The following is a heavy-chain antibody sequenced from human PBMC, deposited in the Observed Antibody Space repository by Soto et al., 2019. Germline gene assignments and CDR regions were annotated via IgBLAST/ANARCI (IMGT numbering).Heavy chain of an antibody. CDR1: GYTFTSYG. CDR2: ISAYNGNT. CDR3: ARDLDDRWGGARYYYGMDV. Sequence: QVQLVQSGAEVKKPGASVKVSCKASGYTFTSYGISWVRQAPGQGLEWMGWISAYNGNTNYAQKLQGRVTMTTDTSTSTAYMELRSLRADDTAVYYCARDLDDRWGGARYYYGMDVWGQGTTVTVSS. J-gene: IGHJ6*02. V-gene: IGHV1-18*01. D-gene: IGHD3-10*01.